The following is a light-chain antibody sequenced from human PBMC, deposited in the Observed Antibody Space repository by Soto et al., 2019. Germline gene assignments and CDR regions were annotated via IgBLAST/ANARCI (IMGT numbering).Light chain of an antibody. CDR2: AAS. CDR3: QQSYSTPLT. Sequence: DIQMSQSPSSLSASAGDRVTITCRASQSIRRYLNWYQQKPGKAPKLLIYAASRLQSGVPSRFSGSGSGTDFTLTIISLQPEDFATYYCQQSYSTPLTFGGGTKVEIK. V-gene: IGKV1-39*01. CDR1: QSIRRY. J-gene: IGKJ4*01.